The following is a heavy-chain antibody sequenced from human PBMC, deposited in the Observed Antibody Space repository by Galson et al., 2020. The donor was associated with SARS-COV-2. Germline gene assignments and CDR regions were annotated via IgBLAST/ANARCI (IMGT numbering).Heavy chain of an antibody. V-gene: IGHV3-11*06. CDR2: ISSSSSYT. J-gene: IGHJ4*02. D-gene: IGHD2-21*02. CDR1: GFTFSDYY. CDR3: ARVAYCGGDCYFWVYYFDY. Sequence: TGGSLRLSCAASGFTFSDYYMSWIRQAPGKGLEWVSYISSSSSYTNYADSVKGRFTISRDNAKNSLYLQMNSLRAEDTAVYYCARVAYCGGDCYFWVYYFDYWGQGTLVTVSS.